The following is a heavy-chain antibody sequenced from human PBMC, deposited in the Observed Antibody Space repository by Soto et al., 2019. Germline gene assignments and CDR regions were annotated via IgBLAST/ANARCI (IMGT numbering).Heavy chain of an antibody. CDR3: AIPTRVRDYYYYGMDV. CDR2: IIPIFGTA. J-gene: IGHJ6*02. V-gene: IGHV1-69*06. Sequence: GASVKVCKASGGTFSSYAISWVRQAPGQGLEWMGGIIPIFGTANYAQKFQGRVTITADKSTSTAYMELSSLRSEDTAVYYCAIPTRVRDYYYYGMDVWGQGTTVTVSS. CDR1: GGTFSSYA.